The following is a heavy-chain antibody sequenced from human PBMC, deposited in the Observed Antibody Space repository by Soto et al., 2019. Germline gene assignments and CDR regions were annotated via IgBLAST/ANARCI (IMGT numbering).Heavy chain of an antibody. CDR2: ISGSGGST. V-gene: IGHV3-23*01. D-gene: IGHD2-2*01. Sequence: EVQLLESGGGLVQPGGSLRLSCAASGFTFSSYAMGWVRQAPGKGLEWVSAISGSGGSTYYADSVKGRFTISRDNSKNTLYLQMNSLRAEDTAVYYCAKAGYCSSATCASPYYYMDLWGKGTTVTVSS. CDR1: GFTFSSYA. J-gene: IGHJ6*03. CDR3: AKAGYCSSATCASPYYYMDL.